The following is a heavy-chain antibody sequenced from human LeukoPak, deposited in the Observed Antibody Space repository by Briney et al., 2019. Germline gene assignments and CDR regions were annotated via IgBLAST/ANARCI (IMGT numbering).Heavy chain of an antibody. CDR3: ASSSYSSYNWFDP. V-gene: IGHV1-2*02. D-gene: IGHD6-6*01. J-gene: IGHJ5*02. CDR1: GYTFTGYY. CDR2: INPTTSGT. Sequence: ASVKVSCKTSGYTFTGYYIHWVRQAPGQGLEWMGWINPTTSGTNYAQKFQGRVTMTRDTFIDTAYMELSSLKFDDTAVYYCASSSYSSYNWFDPWGQGTLVTVSS.